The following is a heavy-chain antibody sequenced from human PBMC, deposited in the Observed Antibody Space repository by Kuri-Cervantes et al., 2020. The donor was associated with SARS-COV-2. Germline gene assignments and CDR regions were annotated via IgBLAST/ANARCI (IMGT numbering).Heavy chain of an antibody. CDR3: ARERGSWYVPLRTYYYYYMDV. J-gene: IGHJ6*03. V-gene: IGHV1-18*01. CDR1: GYTFTSYG. D-gene: IGHD6-13*01. CDR2: ISAYNGNT. Sequence: ASVKVSCKASGYTFTSYGISWVRHAPGQELEWMGWISAYNGNTNYAQKLQGRVTMTTDTSTSTAYMELRSLRSDDTAVYYCARERGSWYVPLRTYYYYYMDVWGKGTTVTVSS.